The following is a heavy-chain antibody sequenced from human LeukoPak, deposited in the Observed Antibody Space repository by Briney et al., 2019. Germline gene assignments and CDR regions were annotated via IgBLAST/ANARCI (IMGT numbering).Heavy chain of an antibody. J-gene: IGHJ4*02. CDR3: ARGGERVVPAAHVDY. CDR2: INHSGST. V-gene: IGHV4-34*01. Sequence: PSETLSLTCAVYGGSFSGYYWSWIRQPPGKGLGWIGEINHSGSTNYNPSLKSRVTISVDTSKNQFSLKLSSVTAADTAVYYCARGGERVVPAAHVDYWGQGTLVTVSS. D-gene: IGHD2-2*01. CDR1: GGSFSGYY.